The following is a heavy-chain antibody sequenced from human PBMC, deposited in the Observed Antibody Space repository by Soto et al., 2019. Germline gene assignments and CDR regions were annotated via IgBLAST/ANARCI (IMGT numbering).Heavy chain of an antibody. CDR1: GFTFSNAW. CDR2: IKSKTDGGTT. CDR3: TTDSYSTIIIVRFDY. Sequence: EVQLVESGGGLVKPGGSLRLSCAASGFTFSNAWINWVRQAPGKGLEWVGRIKSKTDGGTTDYAEPVKGRLAISRDDSNNMVYLQMNRLKIEDTAVYYCTTDSYSTIIIVRFDYWGHGTLVTVSS. D-gene: IGHD3-22*01. V-gene: IGHV3-15*07. J-gene: IGHJ4*01.